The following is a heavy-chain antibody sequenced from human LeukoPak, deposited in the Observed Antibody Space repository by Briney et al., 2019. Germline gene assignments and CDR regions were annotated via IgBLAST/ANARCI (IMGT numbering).Heavy chain of an antibody. CDR2: THHNGPT. CDR3: AREQWGSTFPDY. J-gene: IGHJ4*02. D-gene: IGHD1-26*01. CDR1: GYSISSGYS. V-gene: IGHV4-38-2*02. Sequence: ASETLSLTCSVSGYSISSGYSWGWIRQPPGKGPEWIGSTHHNGPTFYHPSLKSRVTISVDTSLNQVSLNLNSVTAADTAVYYCAREQWGSTFPDYWGQGVLVIVSS.